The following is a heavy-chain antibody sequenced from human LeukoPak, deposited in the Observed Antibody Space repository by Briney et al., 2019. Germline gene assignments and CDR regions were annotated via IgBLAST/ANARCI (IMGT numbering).Heavy chain of an antibody. J-gene: IGHJ3*02. Sequence: GASVKVSCKASGYTFTSYGISWVRQAPGQGLEWMGWISAYNGNTNYAQKLQGRVTMTTDTSTSTAYMELRSLRSDDTAVYYCARDFVGYYYDSSGSRDAFDIWGQGTMVTVSS. CDR2: ISAYNGNT. V-gene: IGHV1-18*01. CDR3: ARDFVGYYYDSSGSRDAFDI. CDR1: GYTFTSYG. D-gene: IGHD3-22*01.